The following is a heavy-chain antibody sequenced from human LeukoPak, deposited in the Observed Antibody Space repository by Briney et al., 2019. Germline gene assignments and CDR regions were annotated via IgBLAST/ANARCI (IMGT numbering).Heavy chain of an antibody. CDR1: GFTFSTYG. CDR2: TWYDGSNK. V-gene: IGHV3-33*01. Sequence: GGSLRLSCTASGFTFSTYGMHWVRRAQGKGLEWVALTWYDGSNKNYADSVKGRFTISRDNSKNTLYLQMNSLRGEDTAVYYCARGGLTIAEATTSWYLDYWGQGILVTVSS. J-gene: IGHJ4*02. D-gene: IGHD1-26*01. CDR3: ARGGLTIAEATTSWYLDY.